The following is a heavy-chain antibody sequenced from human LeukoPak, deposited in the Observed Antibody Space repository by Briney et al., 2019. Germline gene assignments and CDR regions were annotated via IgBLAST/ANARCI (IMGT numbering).Heavy chain of an antibody. D-gene: IGHD5-24*01. J-gene: IGHJ4*02. Sequence: ASVKVSCKASGYLLTSYYIHWVRQAPGQGLEWMGIIDPSGGSTSYAQNFQGRVTVTRDTSTSTVYMELSSLRSEDTAVYYCARDLAYNYGDPHYFDYWGQGTLVTVSS. CDR3: ARDLAYNYGDPHYFDY. CDR1: GYLLTSYY. CDR2: IDPSGGST. V-gene: IGHV1-46*01.